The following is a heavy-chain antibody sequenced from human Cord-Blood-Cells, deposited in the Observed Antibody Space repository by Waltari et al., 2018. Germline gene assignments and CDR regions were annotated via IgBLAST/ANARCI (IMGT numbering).Heavy chain of an antibody. J-gene: IGHJ3*02. V-gene: IGHV4-34*01. CDR3: ARGRIVVVPAADAFDI. CDR2: INHSGST. D-gene: IGHD2-2*01. CDR1: GGSFSGDY. Sequence: QVQLQQWGAGLLKPSETLSLPCAVYGGSFSGDYWSWIRHPPGKGLEWIVEINHSGSTNYNPSLKSRVTISVDTSKNQFSLKLSSVTAADTAVYYCARGRIVVVPAADAFDIWGQGTMVTVSS.